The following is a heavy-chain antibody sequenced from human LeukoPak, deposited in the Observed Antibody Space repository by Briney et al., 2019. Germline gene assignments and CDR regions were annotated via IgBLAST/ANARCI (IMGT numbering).Heavy chain of an antibody. V-gene: IGHV3-9*01. D-gene: IGHD2-2*01. J-gene: IGHJ6*02. CDR1: GFTFDDYA. CDR3: AKDREYCSSTSCSYYYYGMDV. CDR2: ISWNSGSI. Sequence: PGRSLRLSCAASGFTFDDYAMHWVRQAPGKGLEWVSGISWNSGSIGYADPVKGRFTISRDNAKNSLYLQMNSLRAEDTALYYCAKDREYCSSTSCSYYYYGMDVWGQGTTVTVSS.